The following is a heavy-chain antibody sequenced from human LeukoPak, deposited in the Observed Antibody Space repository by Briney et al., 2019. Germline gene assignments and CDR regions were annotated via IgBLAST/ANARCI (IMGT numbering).Heavy chain of an antibody. CDR1: GYSISSYC. D-gene: IGHD3-22*01. V-gene: IGHV4-39*01. CDR3: ARHSYDSSGYYSPYNWFDP. CDR2: IYYSGST. Sequence: PSETLSLTCNVSGYSISSYCWSWIRQPPGKGLEWIGSIYYSGSTYYNPSLKSRVTISVDTSKNQFSLKLSSVTAADTAVYYCARHSYDSSGYYSPYNWFDPWGQGTLVTVSS. J-gene: IGHJ5*02.